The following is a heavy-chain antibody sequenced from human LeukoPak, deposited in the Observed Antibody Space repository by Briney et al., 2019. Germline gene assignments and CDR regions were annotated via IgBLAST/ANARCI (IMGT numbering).Heavy chain of an antibody. Sequence: PGGSLRLSCVGSGLTFSSDWMYWVRQAPGKGPVWVSRINTDGDSTVYADSVKGRFTISKDNAKNTLYLQMNSLRLEDTATYYCARTRGNAFDIWGQGTMVTVSS. D-gene: IGHD3-16*01. V-gene: IGHV3-74*01. CDR1: GLTFSSDW. CDR3: ARTRGNAFDI. CDR2: INTDGDST. J-gene: IGHJ3*02.